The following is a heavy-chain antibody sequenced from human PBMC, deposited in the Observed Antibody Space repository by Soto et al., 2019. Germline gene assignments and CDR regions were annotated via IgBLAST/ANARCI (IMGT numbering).Heavy chain of an antibody. Sequence: QITLKESGPTLVKPTQTLTLTCTFSGFSLSTSGVGVGWIRQPPGKALEWLALIYWDDDKRYSPSLKSRLTITKDTSKNQVVLTMTNMDPVDTATYYCAHLKGGDSRGYYYQAFDIWGQGTMVTVSS. D-gene: IGHD3-22*01. J-gene: IGHJ3*02. CDR2: IYWDDDK. CDR1: GFSLSTSGVG. V-gene: IGHV2-5*02. CDR3: AHLKGGDSRGYYYQAFDI.